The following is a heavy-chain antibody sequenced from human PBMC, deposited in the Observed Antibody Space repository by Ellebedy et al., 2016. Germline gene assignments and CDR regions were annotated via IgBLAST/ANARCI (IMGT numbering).Heavy chain of an antibody. CDR3: VKDGWGAWFGEDYGLDI. J-gene: IGHJ6*02. Sequence: GESLKISXAASGFTFSSYWMSWVRQAPGKGLEWVANIKQDGSEKYYVDSVKGRFTISRDNAKNSLYLQMKSLRVDDTAVYYCVKDGWGAWFGEDYGLDIWGQGTTVTVS. V-gene: IGHV3-7*03. CDR1: GFTFSSYW. D-gene: IGHD3-10*01. CDR2: IKQDGSEK.